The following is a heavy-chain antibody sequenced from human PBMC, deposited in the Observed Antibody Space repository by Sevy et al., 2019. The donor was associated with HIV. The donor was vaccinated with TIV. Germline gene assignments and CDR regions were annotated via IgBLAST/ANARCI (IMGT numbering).Heavy chain of an antibody. J-gene: IGHJ5*02. V-gene: IGHV3-53*01. CDR3: ASEYCSRGSCFFDD. Sequence: GGSLRLSCVVSGFDIRSNYMSWVRQAPGKGLEWVSHIYAGGTAYYADSVKGGVTFSREDSKNTVSLQMRSLRVEDSAVYYCASEYCSRGSCFFDDWGQGIQVTVSS. CDR1: GFDIRSNY. CDR2: IYAGGTA. D-gene: IGHD2-15*01.